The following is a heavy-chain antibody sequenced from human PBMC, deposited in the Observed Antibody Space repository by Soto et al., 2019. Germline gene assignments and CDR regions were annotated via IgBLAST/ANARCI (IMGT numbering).Heavy chain of an antibody. V-gene: IGHV1-69*02. CDR1: GGTFSSYT. CDR2: IIPILGIA. Sequence: QVQLVQSGAEVKKPGSSVKVSCKASGGTFSSYTISWVRQAPGQGLEWMGRIIPILGIANYEQKFQGRGTMTADKSTSTAYMELSSLRSEDTAGYYWASGGAGGGSLTGYYSASDYWGQGTLVTVSS. CDR3: ASGGAGGGSLTGYYSASDY. D-gene: IGHD3-9*01. J-gene: IGHJ4*02.